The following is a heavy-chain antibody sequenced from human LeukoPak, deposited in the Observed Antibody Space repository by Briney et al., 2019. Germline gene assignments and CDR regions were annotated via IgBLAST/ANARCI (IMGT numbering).Heavy chain of an antibody. CDR3: ARSIIVATTLYYFDY. V-gene: IGHV4-59*01. Sequence: SETLSLTCIVSGGSISSYYWSWIRQPPGKGLEWIGYIYYSGSTNYNPSLKSRVTISVDTSKNQFSLKLSSVTAADTAVYYCARSIIVATTLYYFDYWGQGTLVTVSS. CDR1: GGSISSYY. D-gene: IGHD5-12*01. J-gene: IGHJ4*02. CDR2: IYYSGST.